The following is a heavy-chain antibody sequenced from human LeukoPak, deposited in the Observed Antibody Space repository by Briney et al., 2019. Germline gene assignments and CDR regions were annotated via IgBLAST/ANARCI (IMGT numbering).Heavy chain of an antibody. V-gene: IGHV3-21*01. CDR3: ARELGVDRSYYFDY. D-gene: IGHD2-15*01. J-gene: IGHJ4*02. CDR1: GFTFSSYS. Sequence: GGSLGLSYAASGFTFSSYSMNWVLQAPGKGLEWVSSISSSSSYIYYADSVKGRFTISRDNAKNSLYLQMNSLRAEDTAVYYCARELGVDRSYYFDYWGQGTLVTVSS. CDR2: ISSSSSYI.